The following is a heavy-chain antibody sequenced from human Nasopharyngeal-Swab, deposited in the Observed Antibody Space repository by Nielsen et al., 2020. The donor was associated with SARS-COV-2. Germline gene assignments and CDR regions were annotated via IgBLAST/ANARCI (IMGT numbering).Heavy chain of an antibody. J-gene: IGHJ6*03. CDR2: IWNVGSNK. V-gene: IGHV3-33*01. D-gene: IGHD3-9*01. CDR1: GFSFSIYG. Sequence: GGSLRLACAVSGFSFSIYGMHWVRQAPGKGLEWVAVIWNVGSNKYYADSVKGRFTISRDNSKNTLYLQMNSLRAEDTAVYYCAREFREAYYDILTGYYMDYYDYMDVWGKGTTVTVSS. CDR3: AREFREAYYDILTGYYMDYYDYMDV.